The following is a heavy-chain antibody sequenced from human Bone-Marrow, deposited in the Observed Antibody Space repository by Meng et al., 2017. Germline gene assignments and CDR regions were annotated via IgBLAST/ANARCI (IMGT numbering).Heavy chain of an antibody. J-gene: IGHJ4*02. D-gene: IGHD2-21*02. CDR3: VKGRMPNYGDLDY. Sequence: QVQLVESGGGVVQPGRSLRLSCAASGFTFSNYAMHRVRQAPGKGLEWVAVISYDGSNKYFADSVKGRFTISRDNSKNTLYLQMNSLRAEDTAVYYCVKGRMPNYGDLDYWGQGTLVTVSS. CDR1: GFTFSNYA. CDR2: ISYDGSNK. V-gene: IGHV3-30*18.